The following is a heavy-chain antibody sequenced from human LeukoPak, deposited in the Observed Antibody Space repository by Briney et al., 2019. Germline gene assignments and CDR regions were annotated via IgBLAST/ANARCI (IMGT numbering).Heavy chain of an antibody. CDR2: ICGNGDKT. Sequence: LTGRSLSLSWSAAGFTFSGDFIDSVRQTPRKGPESVSSICGNGDKTLYAESVKGRFTITRDNSKNTLYLQLSSLGLEVSAIYYGIKDLSCTWSFDHWGQGTLLTVSS. CDR1: GFTFSGDF. J-gene: IGHJ4*02. D-gene: IGHD6-13*01. V-gene: IGHV3-64D*06. CDR3: IKDLSCTWSFDH.